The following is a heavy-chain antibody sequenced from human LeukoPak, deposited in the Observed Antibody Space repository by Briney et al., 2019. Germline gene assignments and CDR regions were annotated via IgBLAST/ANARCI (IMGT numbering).Heavy chain of an antibody. CDR3: ARDYYDSSGYYYVGGYYYYMDV. CDR2: ISAYNGNT. D-gene: IGHD3-22*01. V-gene: IGHV1-18*01. CDR1: GYTFTSYG. Sequence: ASVKVSCKASGYTFTSYGISWVRQAPGQGLEWMGWISAYNGNTNYAQKLQGRVTMTTDTSTSTAYMELSSLRSEDTAVYYCARDYYDSSGYYYVGGYYYYMDVWGKGTTVTISS. J-gene: IGHJ6*03.